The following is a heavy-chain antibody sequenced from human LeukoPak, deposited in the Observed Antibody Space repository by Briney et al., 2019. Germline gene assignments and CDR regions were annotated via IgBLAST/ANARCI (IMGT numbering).Heavy chain of an antibody. V-gene: IGHV3-23*01. CDR3: ASRPTSAWSDH. J-gene: IGHJ5*02. CDR2: INSGDST. CDR1: GFSISGSG. Sequence: GGSLRLSCAASGFSISGSGMTWVRQAPGKGLEWISAINSGDSTYYADAVMGRFTVSRDNSKNTIYLQMNSLRVDDTAVYFCASRPTSAWSDHWGQGTLVTVSS. D-gene: IGHD2-2*01.